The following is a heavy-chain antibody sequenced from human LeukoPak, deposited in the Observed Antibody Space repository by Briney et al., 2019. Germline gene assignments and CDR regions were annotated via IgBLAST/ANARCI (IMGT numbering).Heavy chain of an antibody. CDR3: ARDPVGYCSGGSCYSVPWFDP. J-gene: IGHJ5*02. CDR1: GGTFSSYA. Sequence: ASVKVSCKASGGTFSSYAISWVRQAPGQGLEWMGIINPSGGSTSYAQKFQGRVTMTRDMSTSTVYMELSSLRSEDTAVYYCARDPVGYCSGGSCYSVPWFDPWGQGTLVTVSS. V-gene: IGHV1-46*01. D-gene: IGHD2-15*01. CDR2: INPSGGST.